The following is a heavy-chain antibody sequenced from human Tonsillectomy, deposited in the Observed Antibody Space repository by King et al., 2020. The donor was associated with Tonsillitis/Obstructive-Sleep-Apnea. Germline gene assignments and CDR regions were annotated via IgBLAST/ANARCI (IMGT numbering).Heavy chain of an antibody. V-gene: IGHV1-46*01. CDR3: ARAYKGNGAFDY. CDR1: GYTFTSYY. Sequence: VQLVESGAGVKKPGASVKVSCKASGYTFTSYYMHWVRQAPGQGLEWTGIINPSGGSTTYAQKFQGRVTMTRDTSTSTVYMELSSLRSEDTAVYYCARAYKGNGAFDYWGQGTLVTVSS. CDR2: INPSGGST. D-gene: IGHD1-1*01. J-gene: IGHJ4*02.